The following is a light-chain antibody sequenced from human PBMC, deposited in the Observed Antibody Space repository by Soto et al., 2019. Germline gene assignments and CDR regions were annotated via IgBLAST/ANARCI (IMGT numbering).Light chain of an antibody. J-gene: IGLJ1*01. CDR2: DVT. V-gene: IGLV2-11*01. Sequence: QSALTQPRSVSGSPGQSVTISCTGTSSDVGTYKYDSWYQNQPGTAPKLIIYDVTKRPSGVPDRFSGSKSGDTASLTISGLQAEDEADYYCCSYAGSYTYVFGTGTKVTVL. CDR1: SSDVGTYKY. CDR3: CSYAGSYTYV.